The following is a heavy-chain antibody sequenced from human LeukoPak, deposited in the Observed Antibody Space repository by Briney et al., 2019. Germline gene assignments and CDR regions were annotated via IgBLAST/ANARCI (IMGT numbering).Heavy chain of an antibody. D-gene: IGHD3-10*01. Sequence: GGSLRLSCAASGFTFSSYWMSWVRQAPGEGLEWVANIKQDGSEKYYVDSVKGRFTISRDNAKNSLYLQMNSLRAEDTAVYYCARDRTVRGPYLYYYYYMDVWGKGTTVTVSS. CDR1: GFTFSSYW. V-gene: IGHV3-7*01. CDR3: ARDRTVRGPYLYYYYYMDV. J-gene: IGHJ6*03. CDR2: IKQDGSEK.